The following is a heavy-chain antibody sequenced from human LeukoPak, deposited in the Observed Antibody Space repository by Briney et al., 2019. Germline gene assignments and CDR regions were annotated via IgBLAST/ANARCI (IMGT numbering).Heavy chain of an antibody. CDR3: ATATTVTNAFDI. V-gene: IGHV3-23*01. Sequence: PGGSLRLPCAASGFTFSSYAMSWVRQAPGKGLEWVSGISGSGGTTYYPDSVKGRFTISRDNSKNTLYLQMNSLRAEDTAVYYCATATTVTNAFDIWGQGTMVTVSS. CDR1: GFTFSSYA. J-gene: IGHJ3*02. CDR2: ISGSGGTT. D-gene: IGHD4-17*01.